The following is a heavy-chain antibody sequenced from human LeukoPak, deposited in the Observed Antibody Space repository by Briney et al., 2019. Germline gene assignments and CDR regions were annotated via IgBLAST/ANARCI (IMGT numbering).Heavy chain of an antibody. D-gene: IGHD6-13*01. CDR2: ISYDGSNK. CDR3: ATPIAAAVADY. V-gene: IGHV3-30-3*01. Sequence: SLRLSCAASGFTFSNYAMHWVRQAPGKGLEWVAVISYDGSNKYYADSVKGRFTISRDNSKNTLYLQMNSLRAEDTAVYYCATPIAAAVADYWGQGTLVTVSS. J-gene: IGHJ4*02. CDR1: GFTFSNYA.